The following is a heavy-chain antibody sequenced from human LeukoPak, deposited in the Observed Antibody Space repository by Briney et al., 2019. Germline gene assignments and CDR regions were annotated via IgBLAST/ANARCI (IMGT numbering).Heavy chain of an antibody. CDR3: ARGKAVAGKVGFDY. V-gene: IGHV1-2*02. Sequence: ASVKVSCKASGYTFTGYYMHWVRQAPGQGLEWMGWINPNSGGTNYAQKFQGRVTMTRDTSISTAYMDLSRLRSDDTAVYFCARGKAVAGKVGFDYWGQGTLVTVSS. D-gene: IGHD6-19*01. J-gene: IGHJ4*02. CDR1: GYTFTGYY. CDR2: INPNSGGT.